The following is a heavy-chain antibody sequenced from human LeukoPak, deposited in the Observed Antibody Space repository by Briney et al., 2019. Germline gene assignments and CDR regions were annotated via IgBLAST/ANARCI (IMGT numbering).Heavy chain of an antibody. J-gene: IGHJ4*02. CDR3: ARRAYCGGDCYSDY. CDR1: GYSFSTHW. D-gene: IGHD2-21*02. V-gene: IGHV5-51*01. Sequence: RGESLKISCKGSGYSFSTHWIGWVRQMPGKGLEWMGIIYPDDSDARYSPSFQGQVTISADKSINTAYLQWSSLKASDSAMYYCARRAYCGGDCYSDYWGQGTLVTVSS. CDR2: IYPDDSDA.